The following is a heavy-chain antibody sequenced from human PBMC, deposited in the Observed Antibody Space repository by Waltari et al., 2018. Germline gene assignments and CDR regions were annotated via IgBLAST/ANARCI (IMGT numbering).Heavy chain of an antibody. CDR1: GGTFSSYA. J-gene: IGHJ5*02. CDR2: IIPSFGTA. V-gene: IGHV1-69*05. D-gene: IGHD6-19*01. CDR3: ARGYSSGWYWRYNWFDP. Sequence: QVQLVQSGAEVTKPGSSVTVSCKASGGTFSSYALSWLRQAPGQGLEWMGGIIPSFGTANYAQKFQGRVTITTDESTSTAYMELSSLRSEDTAVYYCARGYSSGWYWRYNWFDPWGQGTLVTVSS.